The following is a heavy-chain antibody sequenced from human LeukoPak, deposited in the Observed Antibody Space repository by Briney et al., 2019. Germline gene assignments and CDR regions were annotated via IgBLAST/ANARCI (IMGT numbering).Heavy chain of an antibody. D-gene: IGHD6-19*01. CDR1: GFTFSSYA. CDR3: ARDPQWLVRFDY. J-gene: IGHJ4*02. V-gene: IGHV3-30-3*01. CDR2: ISYDGSNK. Sequence: GGSLRLSCAASGFTFSSYAMHWVRQAPGKGLEWVAVISYDGSNKYYADSVKGRFTISRDNSKNTLYLQTNSLRAEDTAVYYCARDPQWLVRFDYWGQGTLVTVSS.